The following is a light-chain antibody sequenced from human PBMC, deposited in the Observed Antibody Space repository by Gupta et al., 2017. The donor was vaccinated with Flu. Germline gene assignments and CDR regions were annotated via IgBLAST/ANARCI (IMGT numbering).Light chain of an antibody. J-gene: IGLJ3*02. CDR2: KDK. CDR3: YYATDNVGV. Sequence: PGQTARITCSGGILARKYARWVQQKPGQAPVRVMYKDKERPSGIPERFSGSNSVTKVTLTIIGAQIADEADYYCYYATDNVGVFGGGTKLTVL. CDR1: ILARKY. V-gene: IGLV3-27*01.